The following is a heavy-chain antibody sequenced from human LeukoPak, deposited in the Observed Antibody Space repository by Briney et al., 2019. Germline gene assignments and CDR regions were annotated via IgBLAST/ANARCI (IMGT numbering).Heavy chain of an antibody. J-gene: IGHJ5*02. V-gene: IGHV3-7*01. CDR2: IKQDGSET. CDR1: GFTFSSYW. Sequence: PGGSLRLSCAASGFTFSSYWMSWVRQAPGKGLEWVASIKQDGSETYYVDSVKGRFTISRDNAKNSLYLQMNSLRAEDTAVYYCARVSITMVRSNWFDPWGQGTLVTVSS. D-gene: IGHD3-10*01. CDR3: ARVSITMVRSNWFDP.